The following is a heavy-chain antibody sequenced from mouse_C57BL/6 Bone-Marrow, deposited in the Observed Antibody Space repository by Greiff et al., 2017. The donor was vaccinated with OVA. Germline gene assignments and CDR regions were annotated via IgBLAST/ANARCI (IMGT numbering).Heavy chain of an antibody. Sequence: VQLQQSVAELVRPGASVKLSCTASGFNIKNTYMHLVKQRPEQGLEWIGRIDPANGNTKYAPKFQGKATITADTSSNTAYLQLSSLTSEDTAIYYCARMGTVVAPDYWGQGTTLTVSS. J-gene: IGHJ2*01. D-gene: IGHD1-1*01. V-gene: IGHV14-3*01. CDR1: GFNIKNTY. CDR2: IDPANGNT. CDR3: ARMGTVVAPDY.